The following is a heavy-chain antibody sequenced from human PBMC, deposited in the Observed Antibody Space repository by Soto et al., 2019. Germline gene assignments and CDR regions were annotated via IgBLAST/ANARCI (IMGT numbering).Heavy chain of an antibody. CDR1: GYTFTSYA. Sequence: ASVKVSCKASGYTFTSYAMHWVRQAPGQRPEWMGWINTGNGNTKYSQKLQSRVTITRDTSASTVYMELSSLRSEDTAVYYCARGRYGGKSRGCLDSWGRRTLVTVSS. CDR2: INTGNGNT. CDR3: ARGRYGGKSRGCLDS. D-gene: IGHD4-17*01. J-gene: IGHJ4*02. V-gene: IGHV1-3*04.